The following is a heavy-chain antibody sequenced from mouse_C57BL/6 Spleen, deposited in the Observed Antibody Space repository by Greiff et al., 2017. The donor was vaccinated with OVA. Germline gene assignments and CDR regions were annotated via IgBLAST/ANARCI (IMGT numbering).Heavy chain of an antibody. D-gene: IGHD1-1*01. CDR1: GYSITSGYY. CDR3: AREGNYYGPFAY. J-gene: IGHJ3*01. Sequence: EVKLMESGPGLVKPSQSLSLTCSVTGYSITSGYYWNWIRQFPGNKLEWMGYISYDGSNNYNPSLKNRISITRDTSKNQFFLKLNSVTTEDTATYYCAREGNYYGPFAYWGQGTLVTVSA. V-gene: IGHV3-6*01. CDR2: ISYDGSN.